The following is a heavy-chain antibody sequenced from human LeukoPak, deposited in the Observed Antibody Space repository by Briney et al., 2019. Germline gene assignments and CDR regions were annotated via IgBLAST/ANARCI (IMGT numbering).Heavy chain of an antibody. Sequence: GGSLRLSCAASGFTFSSYAMHWVRQAPGKGLEWVAVISYDGSNKYYADSVKGRFTISRDNSKNTLYLQMNSLRAEDTAVYYCAKDREYYYYDMDVWGQGTTVTVSS. CDR1: GFTFSSYA. CDR2: ISYDGSNK. D-gene: IGHD3-10*01. CDR3: AKDREYYYYDMDV. V-gene: IGHV3-30-3*01. J-gene: IGHJ6*02.